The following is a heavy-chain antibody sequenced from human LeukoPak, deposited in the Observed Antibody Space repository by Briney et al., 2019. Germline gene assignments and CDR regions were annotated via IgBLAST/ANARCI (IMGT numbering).Heavy chain of an antibody. J-gene: IGHJ5*02. CDR1: GFTFSSYG. CDR3: AKASGYYMNWFDP. Sequence: PGGSLRLSCAASGFTFSSYGMHWVRQAPGKGLEWVAVISYDGSNKYYVDSVKGRFTISRDNSKNTLYLQMNSLRAEDTAVYYCAKASGYYMNWFDPWGQGTLVTVSS. CDR2: ISYDGSNK. V-gene: IGHV3-30*18. D-gene: IGHD3-22*01.